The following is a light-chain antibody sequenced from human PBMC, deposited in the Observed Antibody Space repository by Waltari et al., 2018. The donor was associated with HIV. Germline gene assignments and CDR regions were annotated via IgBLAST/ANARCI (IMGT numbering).Light chain of an antibody. Sequence: QSALTQPDSVSGSPGQSITISCTDSSSDMSTYNRVSWYQQFPGKAPKLIIYEVGNRPSGVSNRFSGSKSGNTASLTISGLQAEDEADYYCISYTTTNYYVFGPGTWVTVL. CDR1: SSDMSTYNR. V-gene: IGLV2-14*01. CDR2: EVG. CDR3: ISYTTTNYYV. J-gene: IGLJ1*01.